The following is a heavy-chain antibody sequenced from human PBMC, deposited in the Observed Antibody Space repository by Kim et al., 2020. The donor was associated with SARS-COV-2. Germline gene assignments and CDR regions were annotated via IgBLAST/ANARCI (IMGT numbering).Heavy chain of an antibody. J-gene: IGHJ4*02. CDR2: IDHRGST. CDR1: GESFSDYS. Sequence: SETLSLTCAVYGESFSDYSWSWIRQPPGKGLEWVGDIDHRGSTNYNPSLKSRLSISVDASKNQFSLKLTSVTAADTAVYYCARGRGGISMVVVVITAAESYFDFWGRGSRVTVSS. CDR3: ARGRGGISMVVVVITAAESYFDF. D-gene: IGHD3-22*01. V-gene: IGHV4-34*01.